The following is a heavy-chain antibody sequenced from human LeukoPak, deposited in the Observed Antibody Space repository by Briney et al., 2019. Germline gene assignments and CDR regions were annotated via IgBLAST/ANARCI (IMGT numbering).Heavy chain of an antibody. D-gene: IGHD6-6*01. J-gene: IGHJ5*02. Sequence: ASVNVSCKASGDSFTNYYIHWVRQAPGQGLEWMGWINPNSGDTNYAQKFQGRVTMTRDTSVSTAYMELNRLRSDDTAVYYCARSNVATRRGDSWFDPWGQGTLVTVSS. CDR1: GDSFTNYY. CDR2: INPNSGDT. CDR3: ARSNVATRRGDSWFDP. V-gene: IGHV1-2*02.